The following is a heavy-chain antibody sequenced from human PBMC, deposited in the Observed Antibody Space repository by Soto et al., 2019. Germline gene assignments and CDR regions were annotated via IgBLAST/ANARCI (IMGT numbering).Heavy chain of an antibody. Sequence: QVQLVESGGGVVQPGRSLRLSCAASGFTFSSYGMHWVRQAPGKGLEWVAVIWYDGSNKYYADSVKGRFTISRDNSKNTLYLQMHSLRAEDTAVYYCARMSPFILDCGGDCYPDYYYGMDVWGQGTTVTVSS. V-gene: IGHV3-33*01. CDR3: ARMSPFILDCGGDCYPDYYYGMDV. D-gene: IGHD2-21*02. CDR2: IWYDGSNK. J-gene: IGHJ6*02. CDR1: GFTFSSYG.